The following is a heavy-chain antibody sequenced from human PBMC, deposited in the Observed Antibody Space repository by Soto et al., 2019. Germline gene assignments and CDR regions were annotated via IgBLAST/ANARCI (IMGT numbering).Heavy chain of an antibody. J-gene: IGHJ4*02. CDR1: GGSSSSGDYY. D-gene: IGHD3-10*01. CDR2: IYYSGST. V-gene: IGHV4-30-4*01. Sequence: PLETMSLTWTVSGGSSSSGDYYWSWIRQPPGKGLEWIGYIYYSGSTYYNPSLKSRVTISVDTSKNQFSLKLSSVTAADTAVYYCARDRGYGSGSPYLAYLGQGTLVTVSS. CDR3: ARDRGYGSGSPYLAY.